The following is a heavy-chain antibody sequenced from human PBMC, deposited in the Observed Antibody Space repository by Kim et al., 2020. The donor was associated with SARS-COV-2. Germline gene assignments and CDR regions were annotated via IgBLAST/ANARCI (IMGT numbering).Heavy chain of an antibody. J-gene: IGHJ4*02. Sequence: ASVKVSCKVSGYSFSDYYIHWIRQAPGQGLEWMGWINPNSGAVNYAQKFQDRVSMTRASSISTAYMDLTSLRSDDTAIYYCARGGHRELRRFFDYWGQGTLVSVSS. CDR1: GYSFSDYY. CDR3: ARGGHRELRRFFDY. D-gene: IGHD1-7*01. V-gene: IGHV1-2*02. CDR2: INPNSGAV.